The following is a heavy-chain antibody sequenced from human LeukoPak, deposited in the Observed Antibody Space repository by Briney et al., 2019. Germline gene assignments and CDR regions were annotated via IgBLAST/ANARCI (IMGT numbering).Heavy chain of an antibody. CDR1: GFTFSRCW. CDR3: TTVLSSNRSTLCGY. CDR2: ISPDGSTT. Sequence: TGGSLRLSCAASGFTFSRCWMHWVRQAPGEGLMWVSRISPDGSTTLYADSVKGRFTISRDNAKNTLYLQMNSLGAEDTAVYYCTTVLSSNRSTLCGYGGQGTLVTVSS. D-gene: IGHD6-13*01. V-gene: IGHV3-74*03. J-gene: IGHJ4*02.